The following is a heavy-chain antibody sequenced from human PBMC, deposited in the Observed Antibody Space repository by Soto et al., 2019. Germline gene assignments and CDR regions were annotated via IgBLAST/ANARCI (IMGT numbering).Heavy chain of an antibody. D-gene: IGHD6-6*01. V-gene: IGHV4-30-4*01. Sequence: SETLSLTCTVSGGSISSGDYYWSWIRQPPGKGLEWIGYIYYSGSTYYNPSLKSRVTISVDTSKNQFSLKLSSVTAADTAVYYCARDSQLSMGSSAGYYYGMDVWGQGTTVTVSS. CDR1: GGSISSGDYY. J-gene: IGHJ6*02. CDR2: IYYSGST. CDR3: ARDSQLSMGSSAGYYYGMDV.